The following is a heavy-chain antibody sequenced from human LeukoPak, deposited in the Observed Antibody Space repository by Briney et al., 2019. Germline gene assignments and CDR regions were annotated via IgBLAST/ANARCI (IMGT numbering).Heavy chain of an antibody. CDR1: GYTFTGYY. D-gene: IGHD6-19*01. CDR3: ARGPPQKGWLVPGY. Sequence: ASVKDSCKASGYTFTGYYMHWVRQAPGQGLEWMGWINPNSGGTNYAQKCQGRVTMTRDTSISTAYMELSRLRSDDTAVYYCARGPPQKGWLVPGYLGQGALVTVSS. CDR2: INPNSGGT. V-gene: IGHV1-2*02. J-gene: IGHJ4*02.